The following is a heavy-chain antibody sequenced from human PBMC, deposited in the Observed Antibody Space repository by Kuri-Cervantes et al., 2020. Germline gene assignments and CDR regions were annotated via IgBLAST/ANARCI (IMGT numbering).Heavy chain of an antibody. D-gene: IGHD4-17*01. CDR3: ARVTLAPYYGDYEDDAFDI. J-gene: IGHJ3*02. Sequence: ASVKVSCKVSGYTLTELSMHWVRQAPGKGLEWMGGFDPEDGETIYAQKFQGRVTMTEDTSTDTAYMELSSLRSEDTAVYYCARVTLAPYYGDYEDDAFDIWGQGTMVTVSS. CDR1: GYTLTELS. V-gene: IGHV1-24*01. CDR2: FDPEDGET.